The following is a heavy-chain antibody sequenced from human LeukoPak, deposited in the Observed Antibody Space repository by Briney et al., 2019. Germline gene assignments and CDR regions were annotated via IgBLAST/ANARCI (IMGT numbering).Heavy chain of an antibody. V-gene: IGHV3-66*01. CDR2: IYSGGST. CDR3: ARGSWSPGSFDY. J-gene: IGHJ4*02. Sequence: QSGGSLRLSCAASGFTVSSNYMSWVRQAPGKGLEWVSVIYSGGSTYYPDSVKGRFTISRDNSKNTLYLQMNSLTADDTAVYYCARGSWSPGSFDYWGQGTLVTVSS. CDR1: GFTVSSNY. D-gene: IGHD6-13*01.